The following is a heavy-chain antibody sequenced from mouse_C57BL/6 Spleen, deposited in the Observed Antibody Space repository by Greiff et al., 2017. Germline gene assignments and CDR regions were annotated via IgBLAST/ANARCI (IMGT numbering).Heavy chain of an antibody. CDR1: GYTFTDYN. D-gene: IGHD2-5*01. CDR2: INPNNGGT. V-gene: IGHV1-18*01. CDR3: ARSDYSNYLFDY. J-gene: IGHJ2*01. Sequence: EVQLQQSGPELVKPGASVKIPCKASGYTFTDYNMDWVKQSHGKSLEWIGDINPNNGGTIYNQKFKGKATLTVDKSSSTAYMELRSLTSEDTAVYYCARSDYSNYLFDYWGQGTTLTVSS.